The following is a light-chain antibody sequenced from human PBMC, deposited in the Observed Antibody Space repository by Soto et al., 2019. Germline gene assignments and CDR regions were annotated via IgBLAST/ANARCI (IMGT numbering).Light chain of an antibody. CDR2: GNN. J-gene: IGLJ2*01. CDR3: SSWDDSLRGVI. V-gene: IGLV1-44*01. Sequence: QSVLTQPPSASGTPGQRVTISCSGSSSNIGSNAVNWYQQLPGTAPKLLSYGNNERPSGVPDQFSGSKSGTSASLAISGLKSEDEADYYCSSWDDSLRGVIFGGGTKLTVL. CDR1: SSNIGSNA.